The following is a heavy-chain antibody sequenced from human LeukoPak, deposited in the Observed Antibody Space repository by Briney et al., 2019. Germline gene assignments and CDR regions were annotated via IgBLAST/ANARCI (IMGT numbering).Heavy chain of an antibody. Sequence: GGSLRLSRAASGFTFSSYWMSWFRQAPGKGLEWEANIKHDGSQKFYVDSVKGRFTISREDAKNSVYLQMNSLRAEDTAVYFCARDWTESSGNRFDHWGQGTPVTVSS. CDR1: GFTFSSYW. V-gene: IGHV3-7*01. J-gene: IGHJ4*01. CDR2: IKHDGSQK. D-gene: IGHD3-22*01. CDR3: ARDWTESSGNRFDH.